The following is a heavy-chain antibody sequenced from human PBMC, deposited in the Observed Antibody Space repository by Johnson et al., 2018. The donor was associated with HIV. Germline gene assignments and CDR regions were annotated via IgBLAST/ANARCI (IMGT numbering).Heavy chain of an antibody. CDR3: AKDPQGNYDDSSGYPWESFDI. J-gene: IGHJ3*02. D-gene: IGHD3-22*01. CDR2: ISGSGGST. CDR1: GFSVSSNY. V-gene: IGHV3-23*04. Sequence: VQLVESGGGLVQPGGSLRLSCAASGFSVSSNYMTWVRQGPGKGLEWVSAISGSGGSTYYADSVKGRFTISRVNSKNTLYLQMNGLRAEDTAVYYCAKDPQGNYDDSSGYPWESFDIWGQGTMVTVSS.